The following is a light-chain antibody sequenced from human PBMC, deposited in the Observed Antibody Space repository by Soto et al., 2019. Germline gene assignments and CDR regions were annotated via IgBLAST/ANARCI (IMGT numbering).Light chain of an antibody. CDR1: SSDVGGYTH. Sequence: QSVLTQPASVSGSPGQSITISCTGTSSDVGGYTHVSWYQQHPGKAPKLMIYDVNNRPSGVSNRFSGSKSGNTASLTISGLQADDEGDYYCSSYTSGSSYVFGTGTKVTVL. CDR2: DVN. V-gene: IGLV2-14*03. J-gene: IGLJ1*01. CDR3: SSYTSGSSYV.